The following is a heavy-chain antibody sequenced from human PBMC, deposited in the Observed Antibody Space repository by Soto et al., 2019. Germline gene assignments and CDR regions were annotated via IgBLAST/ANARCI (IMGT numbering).Heavy chain of an antibody. D-gene: IGHD1-26*01. CDR3: ARGAIVAGATTGMDV. V-gene: IGHV1-46*01. J-gene: IGHJ6*02. CDR2: INPGYPAGRSS. CDR1: GYTLTTFF. Sequence: QVQLVQSGAEVKKPGASVKVSCKASGYTLTTFFMHWVRQAPGQGLDWMGVINPGYPAGRSSTYAQKSQGRFTMTTDTSTSTVYLELSRLRSDDTAVDYCARGAIVAGATTGMDVWGQGTTVTVSS.